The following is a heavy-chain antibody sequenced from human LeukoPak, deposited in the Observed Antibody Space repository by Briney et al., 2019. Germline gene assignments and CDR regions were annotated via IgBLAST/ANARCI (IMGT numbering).Heavy chain of an antibody. CDR2: IYYSGST. CDR1: GGSISSYY. V-gene: IGHV4-59*08. D-gene: IGHD4-23*01. Sequence: SETLSLTCTVSGGSISSYYWSWIRQPPGKGLEWIGYIYYSGSTNYNPSLKSRVTISVDTSKNQFSLKLSSVTAADTAVYYCASPMGYGGNKDALDIWGQGTMVTVSS. J-gene: IGHJ3*02. CDR3: ASPMGYGGNKDALDI.